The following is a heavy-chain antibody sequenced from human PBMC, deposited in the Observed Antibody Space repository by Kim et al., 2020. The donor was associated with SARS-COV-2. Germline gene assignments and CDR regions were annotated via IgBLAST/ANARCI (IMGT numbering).Heavy chain of an antibody. Sequence: GGSLRLSCAASGFTFSSYSMNWVRQAPGKGLEWVSYISSSSSTIYYADSVKGRFTISRDNAKNSLYLQMNSLRDEDTAVYYCARDETYSSGAPDYYYYYGMDVWGQGTTVTVSS. D-gene: IGHD6-19*01. CDR3: ARDETYSSGAPDYYYYYGMDV. CDR2: ISSSSSTI. CDR1: GFTFSSYS. V-gene: IGHV3-48*02. J-gene: IGHJ6*02.